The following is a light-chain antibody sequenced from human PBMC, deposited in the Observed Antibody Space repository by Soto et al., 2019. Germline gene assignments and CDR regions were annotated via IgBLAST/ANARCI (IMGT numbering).Light chain of an antibody. CDR3: QQYGSSPRT. Sequence: EIVITQSPATLSVSPGERATLSCRASQSVSSNLAWYQQKPGQAPRLLIYDASTRATGIPDRFSGSGSGTDFSLTISSLEPGDLAVYYCQQYGSSPRTFGQGTKVDIK. J-gene: IGKJ1*01. CDR2: DAS. CDR1: QSVSSN. V-gene: IGKV3-15*01.